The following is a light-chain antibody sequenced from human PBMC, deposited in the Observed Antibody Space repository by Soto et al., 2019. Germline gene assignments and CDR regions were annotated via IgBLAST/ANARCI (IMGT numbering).Light chain of an antibody. CDR3: QQYNNWPAIT. J-gene: IGKJ5*01. V-gene: IGKV3-15*01. Sequence: MTQSPSSVSSYVGDRFTITCRASQGISSNLAWYQQKPGQAPRLLIYGASTRATGIPARFSGSGSGTEFALTISSLQSEDFAVYYCQQYNNWPAITLGQGTRLEIK. CDR1: QGISSN. CDR2: GAS.